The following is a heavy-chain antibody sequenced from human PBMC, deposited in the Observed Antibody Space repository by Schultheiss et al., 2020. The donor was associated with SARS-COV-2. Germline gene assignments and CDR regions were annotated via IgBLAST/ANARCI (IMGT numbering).Heavy chain of an antibody. CDR2: ISSNGGST. CDR1: GFTFSSYA. V-gene: IGHV3-64D*08. J-gene: IGHJ6*02. Sequence: GGSLRLSCSASGFTFSSYAMHWVRQAPGKGLEYVSAISSNGGSTYYADSVKGRFTISRDNSKNTLYLQMSSLRAEDTAVYYCVKGSDFWSGSYGPGPYYGMDVWGQGTTVTVSS. D-gene: IGHD3-3*01. CDR3: VKGSDFWSGSYGPGPYYGMDV.